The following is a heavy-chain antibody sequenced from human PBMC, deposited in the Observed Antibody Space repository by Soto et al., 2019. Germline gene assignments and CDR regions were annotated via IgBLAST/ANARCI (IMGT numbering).Heavy chain of an antibody. J-gene: IGHJ4*02. CDR2: VSGGGGTK. CDR1: GFIFSTYG. Sequence: GGSLRLSCAASGFIFSTYGMSWVRQAPGKGLTWVSGVSGGGGTKYYADSVKGRFTISRDNSKNTLYLQMNSLRAEDTAVYYCAKDTRIRMGDLSFDAFDSWGQGTLVTVS. V-gene: IGHV3-23*01. D-gene: IGHD3-16*01. CDR3: AKDTRIRMGDLSFDAFDS.